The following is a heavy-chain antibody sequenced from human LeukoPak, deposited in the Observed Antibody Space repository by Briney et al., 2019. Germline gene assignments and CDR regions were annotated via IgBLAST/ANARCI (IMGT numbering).Heavy chain of an antibody. J-gene: IGHJ4*02. CDR3: ARSVLLGYCSSTSCSRGTFDY. V-gene: IGHV4-61*01. CDR2: IYYSGST. CDR1: GGSISSSSYY. Sequence: SETLSLTCTVSGGSISSSSYYWSWIRQPPGKGLEWIGYIYYSGSTNYNPSLKSRVTISVDTSKNQFSLKLSSVTAADTAVYYCARSVLLGYCSSTSCSRGTFDYWGQGTLVTVSS. D-gene: IGHD2-2*01.